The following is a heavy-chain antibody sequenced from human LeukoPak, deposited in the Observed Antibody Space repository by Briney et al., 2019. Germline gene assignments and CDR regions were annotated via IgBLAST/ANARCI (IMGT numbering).Heavy chain of an antibody. CDR1: GFTVSSNY. Sequence: PGGSLRLSCAASGFTVSSNYMSWVRQAPGKGLEWVSVIYSGGGTYYADSVKGRFTISRDSSKNTLYLQMNSLRAEDTAIYYCARAPSYNHGLDVWGQGTTVTVSS. CDR3: ARAPSYNHGLDV. CDR2: IYSGGGT. J-gene: IGHJ6*02. V-gene: IGHV3-53*01.